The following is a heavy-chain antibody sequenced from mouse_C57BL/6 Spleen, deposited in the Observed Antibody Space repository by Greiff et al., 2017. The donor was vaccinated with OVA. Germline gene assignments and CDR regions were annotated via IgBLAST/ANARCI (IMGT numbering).Heavy chain of an antibody. V-gene: IGHV1-54*01. Sequence: QVQLQQSGAELVRPGTSVKVSCKASGYAFTNYLIEWVKQRPGQGLEWIGVINPGSGGTNYNEKFKGKATLTADKSSSTAYMQLSSLTSEDSAVYFCARNPITTVVANAMDYWGQGTSVTVSS. CDR3: ARNPITTVVANAMDY. CDR1: GYAFTNYL. D-gene: IGHD1-1*01. J-gene: IGHJ4*01. CDR2: INPGSGGT.